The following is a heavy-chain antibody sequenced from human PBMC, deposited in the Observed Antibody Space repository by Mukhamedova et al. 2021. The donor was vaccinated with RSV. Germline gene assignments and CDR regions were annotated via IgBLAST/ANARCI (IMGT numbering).Heavy chain of an antibody. Sequence: SISSSSYIYYADSVKGRFTISRVNAKNSLYLQMNSLRAEDTAVYYCARDVYDFWSGYSYYYGMDVWGQGTTVTVSS. V-gene: IGHV3-69-1*01. J-gene: IGHJ6*02. CDR3: ARDVYDFWSGYSYYYGMDV. D-gene: IGHD3-3*01. CDR2: ISSSSYI.